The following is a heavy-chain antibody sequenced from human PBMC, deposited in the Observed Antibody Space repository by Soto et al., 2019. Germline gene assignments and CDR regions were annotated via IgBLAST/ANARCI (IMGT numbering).Heavy chain of an antibody. D-gene: IGHD3-3*01. V-gene: IGHV4-59*08. CDR3: ARLPNTYYDPGAFDI. J-gene: IGHJ3*02. CDR2: IYYSGST. Sequence: PSETLSLTCTVSGGSISSYYWSWIRQPPGKGLEWIGYIYYSGSTNYNPSLKSRVTISVDTSKNQFSLKLSSVTAADTAVYYCARLPNTYYDPGAFDIWGQGTMVTVSS. CDR1: GGSISSYY.